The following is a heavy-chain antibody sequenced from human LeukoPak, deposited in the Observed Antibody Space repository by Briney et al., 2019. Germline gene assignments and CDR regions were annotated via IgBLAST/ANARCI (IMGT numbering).Heavy chain of an antibody. J-gene: IGHJ4*02. V-gene: IGHV1-69*06. CDR1: GGTFSSYA. CDR3: ARSRPGILVVAATHFDY. CDR2: IIPIFGTA. D-gene: IGHD2-15*01. Sequence: ASVKVSCKASGGTFSSYAISWVRQAPGQGLGWMGGIIPIFGTANYAQKFQGRVTITADKSTSTAYMELSSLRSEDTAVYYCARSRPGILVVAATHFDYWGQGTLVTVSS.